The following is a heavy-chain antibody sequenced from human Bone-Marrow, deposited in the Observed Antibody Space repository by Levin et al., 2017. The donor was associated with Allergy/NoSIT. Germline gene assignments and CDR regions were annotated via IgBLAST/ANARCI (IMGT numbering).Heavy chain of an antibody. J-gene: IGHJ6*02. CDR3: AKGARIAAAGAFYYYGMDV. D-gene: IGHD6-13*01. CDR2: ISYDGTNK. V-gene: IGHV3-30*18. Sequence: QPGESLKISCAASGFTFRSYGMHWVRQAPGKGLEWVAIISYDGTNKYYVDSVEGRSTISRDNSKNTLYLQMNSLRAEDTAVYYCAKGARIAAAGAFYYYGMDVWGQGTTVTVSS. CDR1: GFTFRSYG.